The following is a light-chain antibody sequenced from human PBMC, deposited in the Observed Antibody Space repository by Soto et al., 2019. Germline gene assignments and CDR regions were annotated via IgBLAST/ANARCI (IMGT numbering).Light chain of an antibody. CDR3: QQYNYSTWT. CDR2: GSS. Sequence: EIVLTQSPCTLSLSPGERATLSCRASQNVGSTYLAWYQQKPGQAPRLLIYGSSSRATGIPDRFSGSGSGTDFTLTIRTLAPEDFEVYSCQQYNYSTWTFGKGTTVDIK. V-gene: IGKV3-20*01. CDR1: QNVGSTY. J-gene: IGKJ1*01.